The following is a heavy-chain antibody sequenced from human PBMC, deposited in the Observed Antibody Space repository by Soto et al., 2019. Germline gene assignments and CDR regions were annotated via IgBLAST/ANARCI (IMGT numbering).Heavy chain of an antibody. CDR1: GYTFTGYY. CDR2: INPNGGGT. D-gene: IGHD2-15*01. CDR3: AREVVVGGIYGMDV. Sequence: QVQLVQSGAEVKKPGASVKVSCKASGYTFTGYYMHWVRQAPGQGLEWMGWINPNGGGTNYAQKFQDWVTMTRDTSISTAYRELSRLKSDDTAVYYCAREVVVGGIYGMDVWGQGTTVTVSS. V-gene: IGHV1-2*04. J-gene: IGHJ6*02.